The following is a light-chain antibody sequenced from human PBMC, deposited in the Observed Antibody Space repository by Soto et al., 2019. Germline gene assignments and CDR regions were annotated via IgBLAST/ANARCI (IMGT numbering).Light chain of an antibody. CDR3: QTWGTGIAV. CDR1: SGHSSYA. CDR2: LNSDGSH. V-gene: IGLV4-69*01. J-gene: IGLJ2*01. Sequence: QSVLTQSPSASASLGASVKLTCTLSSGHSSYAIAWHQQQPEKGPRYLMKLNSDGSHSKGDGIPDRFSGSSSGAERYLTISSLQSEDEADYYCQTWGTGIAVLGGGTKVTVL.